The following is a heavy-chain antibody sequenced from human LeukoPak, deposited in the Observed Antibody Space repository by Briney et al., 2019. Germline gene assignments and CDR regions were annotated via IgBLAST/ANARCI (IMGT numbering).Heavy chain of an antibody. J-gene: IGHJ5*02. Sequence: PSETLSLTCTVSGGSISSSSYYWGWIRQPPGKGLEWIVSIYYSGSSGSTYYNPSLKSRVTISVDTSKNQFSLKLSSVTAADTAVYYCARLTVTTGWFDPWGQGTLVTVSS. V-gene: IGHV4-39*01. CDR1: GGSISSSSYY. D-gene: IGHD4-17*01. CDR2: IYYSGSSGST. CDR3: ARLTVTTGWFDP.